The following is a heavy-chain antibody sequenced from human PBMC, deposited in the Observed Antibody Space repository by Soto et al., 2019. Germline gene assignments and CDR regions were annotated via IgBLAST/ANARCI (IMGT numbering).Heavy chain of an antibody. J-gene: IGHJ4*02. Sequence: GGSLRLSCAASGFTFSSYAMSWVRQAPGKGLEWVSAISGSGGSTYYADSVKGRFTISRDNSKNTLYLQMNSLRAEDTAVYYCAKVRTDPGWAHIAAAGLFDYWGQGTLVTVSS. CDR2: ISGSGGST. D-gene: IGHD6-13*01. CDR3: AKVRTDPGWAHIAAAGLFDY. CDR1: GFTFSSYA. V-gene: IGHV3-23*01.